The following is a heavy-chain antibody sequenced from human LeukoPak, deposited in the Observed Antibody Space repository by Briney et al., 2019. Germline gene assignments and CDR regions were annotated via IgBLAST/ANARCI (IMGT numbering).Heavy chain of an antibody. J-gene: IGHJ4*02. CDR1: GGSISSYY. V-gene: IGHV4-59*01. CDR3: ARVNGDHLDY. Sequence: LETLSLTCTVSGGSISSYYWSWIRQAPGKGLEWIGYIYHSGGTNYNPSLKNRVTISVDTSKKQFSLRLSSVTAADTAVYYCARVNGDHLDYWGQGTLVTVSS. D-gene: IGHD4-17*01. CDR2: IYHSGGT.